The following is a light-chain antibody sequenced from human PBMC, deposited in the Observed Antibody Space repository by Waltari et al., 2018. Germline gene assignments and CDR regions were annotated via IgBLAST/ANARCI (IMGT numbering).Light chain of an antibody. CDR3: QQRSNWPSIT. CDR2: DVS. V-gene: IGKV3-11*01. Sequence: IVLTQSPATLPLAPGARATLPCRASQSVSTSLGGYPQNPGQAPRLLIYDVSSRASYIPPTFSGSRSWKDCTLTISGLEPEAFAVYYCQQRSNWPSITIGQGTRLESK. CDR1: QSVSTS. J-gene: IGKJ5*01.